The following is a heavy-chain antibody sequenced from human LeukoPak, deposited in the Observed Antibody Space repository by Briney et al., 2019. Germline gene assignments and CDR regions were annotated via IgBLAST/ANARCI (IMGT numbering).Heavy chain of an antibody. Sequence: ASETLSLTCTVSGGSISSYYWSWIRQPPGKGLEWIGYIYYSGSTNYNPYLKSRVTISVDTSKNQFSLKLSSVTAADTAVYYCARLQGHMLYSYGYYFDYWGQGTLVTVSS. CDR3: ARLQGHMLYSYGYYFDY. V-gene: IGHV4-59*08. CDR2: IYYSGST. D-gene: IGHD5-18*01. CDR1: GGSISSYY. J-gene: IGHJ4*02.